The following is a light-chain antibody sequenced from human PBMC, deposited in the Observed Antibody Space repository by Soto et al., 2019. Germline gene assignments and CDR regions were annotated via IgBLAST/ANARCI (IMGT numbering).Light chain of an antibody. J-gene: IGKJ4*01. Sequence: EIVLTQSPGTLSLSPGERATLSCRASQSVSNNYLAWYQQKPGQAPRLLIYGASNRATGIPDRFSGGGSGTDFTLTISRLEPEDFAVYYCQQYYSIPLTFGGGTKVDIK. CDR2: GAS. CDR1: QSVSNNY. V-gene: IGKV3-20*01. CDR3: QQYYSIPLT.